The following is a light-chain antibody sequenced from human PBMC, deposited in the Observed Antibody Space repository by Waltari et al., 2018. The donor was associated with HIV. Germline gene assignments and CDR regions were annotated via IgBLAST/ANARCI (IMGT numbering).Light chain of an antibody. CDR2: EEN. CDR1: NLGDKL. V-gene: IGLV3-1*01. CDR3: QGWERYSGVV. Sequence: DELTQPPSASVSPGQTASITCSGDNLGDKLACWYQQKPGQSPVLVLYEENKRNAGIPERFSGSNSGNTATLTISGTQAMDEADYYWQGWERYSGVVIGGGTKMTVL. J-gene: IGLJ3*02.